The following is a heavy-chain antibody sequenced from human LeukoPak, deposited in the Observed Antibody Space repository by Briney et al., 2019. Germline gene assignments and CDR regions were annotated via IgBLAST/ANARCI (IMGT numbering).Heavy chain of an antibody. V-gene: IGHV3-15*01. J-gene: IGHJ1*01. CDR2: IRSETDGGTT. Sequence: PGGSLRLSCAASGFTFSDAWVSWVRQAPGKGLEWVGHIRSETDGGTTDYAAPVKGRFTISRDDSKNTLYLQMNSLKSEDTAVYYCTTATFQWGQGTLVTVSS. D-gene: IGHD2/OR15-2a*01. CDR1: GFTFSDAW. CDR3: TTATFQ.